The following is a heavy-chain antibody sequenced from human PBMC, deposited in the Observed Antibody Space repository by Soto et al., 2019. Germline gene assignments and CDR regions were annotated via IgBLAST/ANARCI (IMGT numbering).Heavy chain of an antibody. J-gene: IGHJ5*02. Sequence: SETLSLPCTVSLGSISSSSYYRGRIRQPPGKWLEWIGSIYYSGSTYYNPSLKSRVTISVDTSKNQFSLKLSSVTAADTAVYYCASGEAIAVAGTLWSDPRGQRTLVTVS. D-gene: IGHD6-19*01. CDR2: IYYSGST. CDR3: ASGEAIAVAGTLWSDP. V-gene: IGHV4-39*01. CDR1: LGSISSSSYY.